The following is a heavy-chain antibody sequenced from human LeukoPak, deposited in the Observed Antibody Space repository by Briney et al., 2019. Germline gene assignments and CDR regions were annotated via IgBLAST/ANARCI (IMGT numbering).Heavy chain of an antibody. CDR3: ARVVLTGTSSRQLDY. CDR2: LIPILGIA. Sequence: SVKVSCKASGGTFSSYAISWVRQAPGQGLEWMGRLIPILGIANYAQKFQGRVTITADKSTSTAYMELSSLRSEDTAVYYCARVVLTGTSSRQLDYWGQGTLVTVSS. V-gene: IGHV1-69*04. D-gene: IGHD1-20*01. CDR1: GGTFSSYA. J-gene: IGHJ4*02.